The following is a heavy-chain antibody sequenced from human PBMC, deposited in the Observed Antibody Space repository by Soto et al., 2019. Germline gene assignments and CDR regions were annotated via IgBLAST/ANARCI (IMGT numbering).Heavy chain of an antibody. Sequence: SETLSLTCTVSGGSISNYYWGWFRQPPGKGLEWIGYIYYSGSTNYNPSLKSRVTISVDTSKNQFSLKLSSVTAADTAVYYCARSGYYYYYGMDVWGQGTTVTVSS. CDR3: ARSGYYYYYGMDV. V-gene: IGHV4-59*01. CDR1: GGSISNYY. D-gene: IGHD3-3*01. CDR2: IYYSGST. J-gene: IGHJ6*02.